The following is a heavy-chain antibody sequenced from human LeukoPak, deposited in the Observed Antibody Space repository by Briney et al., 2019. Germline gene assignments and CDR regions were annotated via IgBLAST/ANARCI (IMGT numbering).Heavy chain of an antibody. Sequence: GASVKVSCKASGDTFTGCYMHWVRQAPGQGPEWMGWINPNSGGTNYAKKFQGRVTTTRDTSISTAYMEVSRLRSDDTAVYYCARVTVGATFFQPFQHWGQGTLVTVSS. CDR1: GDTFTGCY. V-gene: IGHV1-2*02. D-gene: IGHD1-26*01. CDR3: ARVTVGATFFQPFQH. CDR2: INPNSGGT. J-gene: IGHJ1*01.